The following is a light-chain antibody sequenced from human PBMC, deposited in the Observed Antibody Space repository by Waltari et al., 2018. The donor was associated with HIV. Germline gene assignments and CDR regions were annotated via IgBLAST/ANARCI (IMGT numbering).Light chain of an antibody. Sequence: DIVMTQSPDSLAVSLGERATFNCRSSRTVLSNSDNRNYLDWYQQKTGQPPNVLIYWASTRQSGVPDRFSASGSGTNFSLSISSVQAADVAVYYCQQYYTVRPTFGGGTKVEIK. CDR1: RTVLSNSDNRNY. J-gene: IGKJ4*01. CDR2: WAS. V-gene: IGKV4-1*01. CDR3: QQYYTVRPT.